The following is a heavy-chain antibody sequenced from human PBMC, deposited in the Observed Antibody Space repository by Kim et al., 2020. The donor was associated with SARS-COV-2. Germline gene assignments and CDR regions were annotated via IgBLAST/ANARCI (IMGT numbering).Heavy chain of an antibody. CDR3: AKVEDDSSSWYGYFDL. J-gene: IGHJ2*01. V-gene: IGHV3-9*01. D-gene: IGHD6-13*01. Sequence: GGSLRLSCAASGFTFDDYAMHWVRQAPGKGLEWVSGISWNSGSIGYADSVKGRFTISRDNAKNSLYLQMNSLRAEDTALYYCAKVEDDSSSWYGYFDLWGRGTLVTVSS. CDR2: ISWNSGSI. CDR1: GFTFDDYA.